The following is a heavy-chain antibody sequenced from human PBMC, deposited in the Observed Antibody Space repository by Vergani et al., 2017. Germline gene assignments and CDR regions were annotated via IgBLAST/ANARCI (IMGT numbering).Heavy chain of an antibody. J-gene: IGHJ4*02. CDR1: GYTFTDHY. CDR3: ARGDYGILTGYRY. CDR2: VDPEDGET. V-gene: IGHV1-69-2*01. Sequence: EVQLVQSGAEVKKPGATMKISCKVSGYTFTDHYMHWVKQAPGQGLEWMGLVDPEDGETIYAEKFKGRVTIAADTSTDTAHLELSSLRSEDTAIYYCARGDYGILTGYRYWGQGTLVTVSA. D-gene: IGHD3-9*01.